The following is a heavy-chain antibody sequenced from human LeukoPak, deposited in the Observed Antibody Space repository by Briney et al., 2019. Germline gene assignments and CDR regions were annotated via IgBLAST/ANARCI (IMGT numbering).Heavy chain of an antibody. CDR1: GFRLTTYG. J-gene: IGHJ4*02. D-gene: IGHD6-19*01. CDR3: AKVRYSSGWIREYFDY. CDR2: IPFDGSDE. Sequence: SGGSLRISCEVSGFRLTTYGTHWVRQAPGKGLEWVAYIPFDGSDEYYVDSVKGRFSISRDNSKNTLYLQMNSLRAEDTAVYYCAKVRYSSGWIREYFDYWGQGTLVTVSS. V-gene: IGHV3-30*02.